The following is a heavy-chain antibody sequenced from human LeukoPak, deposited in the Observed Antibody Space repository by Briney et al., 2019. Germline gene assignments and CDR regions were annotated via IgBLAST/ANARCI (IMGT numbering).Heavy chain of an antibody. CDR3: ARLSLYNTQDY. D-gene: IGHD5-24*01. Sequence: SETLSLTCTVSGGSISGYYWSWIRRPPGKGLEWIGSIYYSGSTYYNPSLKSRVTISVDTSKNQFSLKLSSVTAADTAVYYCARLSLYNTQDYWGQGTLVTVSS. CDR1: GGSISGYY. V-gene: IGHV4-59*05. J-gene: IGHJ4*02. CDR2: IYYSGST.